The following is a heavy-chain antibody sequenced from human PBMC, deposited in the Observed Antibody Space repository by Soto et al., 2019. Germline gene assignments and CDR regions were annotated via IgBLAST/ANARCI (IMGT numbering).Heavy chain of an antibody. CDR3: AKGDNLGPKTGYAFDP. D-gene: IGHD5-12*01. Sequence: SLTLSLTCAISGDSVSSNTASWNWIRQSPSRGLEWLGRTYFRSKWYNDYAVSVKSRIIINPDTSNNQFSLQLNSVTPEDTAVYFXAKGDNLGPKTGYAFDPWGQGIMVTVSS. J-gene: IGHJ5*02. CDR1: GDSVSSNTAS. V-gene: IGHV6-1*01. CDR2: TYFRSKWYN.